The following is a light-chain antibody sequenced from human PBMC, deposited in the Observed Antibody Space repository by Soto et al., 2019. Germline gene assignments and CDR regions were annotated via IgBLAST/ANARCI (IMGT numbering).Light chain of an antibody. V-gene: IGLV2-23*02. Sequence: QSVLTQPASVSGSPGQSITISCAGTSIDVGEYNLVSWYQQHPGEAPKVLIYEVTKRPSGLSSRFAGSKSGNTAPLTISGLQAEDEADYYCCSYAGDSAFVFGTGTKVTVL. CDR3: CSYAGDSAFV. CDR1: SIDVGEYNL. J-gene: IGLJ1*01. CDR2: EVT.